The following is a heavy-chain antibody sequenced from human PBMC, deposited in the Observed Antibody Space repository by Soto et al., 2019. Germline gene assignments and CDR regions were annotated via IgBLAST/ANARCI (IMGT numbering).Heavy chain of an antibody. D-gene: IGHD4-17*01. J-gene: IGHJ4*02. Sequence: QVQLVESGGGVVQPGRSLRLSCAASGFTLSSYAMHWVRQAPGKGLEWVAVLSYDGSNKYYTDSVKGRFTISRDNSKNTLDLEMNALGAEETAVYHCARGKKYVYGSDYFDYWGQGTLVTVSS. V-gene: IGHV3-30-3*01. CDR2: LSYDGSNK. CDR1: GFTLSSYA. CDR3: ARGKKYVYGSDYFDY.